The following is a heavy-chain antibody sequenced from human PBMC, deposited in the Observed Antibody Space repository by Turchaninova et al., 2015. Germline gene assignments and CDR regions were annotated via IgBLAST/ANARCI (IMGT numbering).Heavy chain of an antibody. V-gene: IGHV4-38-2*01. J-gene: IGHJ4*02. CDR2: FNHSDVS. CDR1: GYPDSSGYY. Sequence: QVQLQESGPGLVKPSETLSLTGAVSGYPDSSGYYWGCIRQPTGTGRVWIARFNHSDVSYYNHSLKSRITISVDTSKNQFSLNVSSVTAADTAVYYCARLLYSGYTKTLDYWGQGTLVTVSS. CDR3: ARLLYSGYTKTLDY. D-gene: IGHD5-12*01.